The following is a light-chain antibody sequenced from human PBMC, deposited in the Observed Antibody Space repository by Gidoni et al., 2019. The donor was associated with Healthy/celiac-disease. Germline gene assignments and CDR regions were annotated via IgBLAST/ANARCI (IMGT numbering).Light chain of an antibody. Sequence: DIQMTQSPSTLSASVGDKVTITCRASQSISSWLAWYQQKPGKAPKLLIYKASTLESGVPSRFSGSGSGTEFTLTISSLQPDDFATYYCQQYNGYSHTFGQXTKVEIK. V-gene: IGKV1-5*03. CDR3: QQYNGYSHT. CDR1: QSISSW. J-gene: IGKJ1*01. CDR2: KAS.